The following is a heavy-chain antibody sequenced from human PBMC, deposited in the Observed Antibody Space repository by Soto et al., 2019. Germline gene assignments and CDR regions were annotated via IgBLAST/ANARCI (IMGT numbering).Heavy chain of an antibody. CDR3: ARDGGSGTAVAGIQYSGMDV. V-gene: IGHV3-53*01. J-gene: IGHJ6*02. D-gene: IGHD6-19*01. CDR1: GFTVSGNS. CDR2: IYIDGST. Sequence: EVQLVDSGGDLIQPGGSLRLSCGASGFTVSGNSLSWVRQAPGKGLEWVSYIYIDGSTDYADSVRGRFTLTRDNSKNTLYLQMNNLRGEDTAFYSCARDGGSGTAVAGIQYSGMDVWGQGTTVTVSS.